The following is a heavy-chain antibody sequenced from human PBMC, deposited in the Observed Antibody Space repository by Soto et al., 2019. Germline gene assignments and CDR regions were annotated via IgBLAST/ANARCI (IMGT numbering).Heavy chain of an antibody. V-gene: IGHV3-21*04. CDR3: ERATLHDSFDL. CDR1: GFTFRTYT. Sequence: PGGSLRLSCAASGFTFRTYTMNWVRQAPGKGLEWVSCISGTSSYIYYADSVKGRFTISRDNSRNSLFLQMDSLRADDTAMYYCERATLHDSFDLWGQGTMVNVS. J-gene: IGHJ3*01. CDR2: ISGTSSYI.